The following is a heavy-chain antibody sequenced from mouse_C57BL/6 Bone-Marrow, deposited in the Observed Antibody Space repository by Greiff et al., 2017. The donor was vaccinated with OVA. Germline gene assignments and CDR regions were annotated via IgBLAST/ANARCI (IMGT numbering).Heavy chain of an antibody. CDR3: ARGGWLLRYFDV. V-gene: IGHV3-8*01. CDR2: ISYSGST. Sequence: EVQLQESGPGLAKPSQTLSLTCSVTGYSITSDYWSWIRKFPGNKLEYMGYISYSGSTYYNPSLKSRISITRDTSKNQYYLQLNSVTTEDTATYYCARGGWLLRYFDVWGTGTTVTVSS. CDR1: GYSITSDY. D-gene: IGHD2-3*01. J-gene: IGHJ1*03.